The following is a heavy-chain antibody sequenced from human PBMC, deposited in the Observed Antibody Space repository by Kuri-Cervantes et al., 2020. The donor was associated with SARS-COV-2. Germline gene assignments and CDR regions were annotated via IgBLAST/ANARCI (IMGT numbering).Heavy chain of an antibody. V-gene: IGHV3-30*18. CDR2: ISDDGKKK. D-gene: IGHD2-8*01. J-gene: IGHJ4*02. CDR1: GFNFSTTD. Sequence: GGSLRLSCTASGFNFSTTDMHWVRQTPGRGLEWVAVISDDGKKKKCVASGKGRFTISRDNSQNTLHLQVKSLKSEDTAMYYCAKDRFGVHDFWGQGTLVTVSS. CDR3: AKDRFGVHDF.